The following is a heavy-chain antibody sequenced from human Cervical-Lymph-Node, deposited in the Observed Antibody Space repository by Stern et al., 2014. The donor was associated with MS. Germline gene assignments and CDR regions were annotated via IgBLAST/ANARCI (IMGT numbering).Heavy chain of an antibody. J-gene: IGHJ6*02. V-gene: IGHV1-69*01. Sequence: QMQLVQSGAEVKKPGSSMRVSCKASGGTFSSYAISWGRQAPGQGLEWMGGIIPMFGTANYAQKFQGRVTITADASTSTAYMEVSSLRSDDTAVYYCATSAGELTPEAVWGQGTTVTVFS. CDR3: ATSAGELTPEAV. CDR2: IIPMFGTA. CDR1: GGTFSSYA. D-gene: IGHD1-26*01.